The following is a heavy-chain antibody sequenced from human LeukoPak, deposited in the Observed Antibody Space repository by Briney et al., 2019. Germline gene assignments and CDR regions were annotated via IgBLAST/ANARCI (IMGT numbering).Heavy chain of an antibody. CDR1: GYTFTSYG. D-gene: IGHD6-13*01. Sequence: GASVKVSCTASGYTFTSYGISWVRQAPGQGLEWMGWISAYNGNTNYAQKLQGRVTMTTDTSTSTAYMELRSLRSDDTAVYYCATAAGAAAGTGIDYWGQGTLVTVSS. CDR2: ISAYNGNT. J-gene: IGHJ4*02. V-gene: IGHV1-18*01. CDR3: ATAAGAAAGTGIDY.